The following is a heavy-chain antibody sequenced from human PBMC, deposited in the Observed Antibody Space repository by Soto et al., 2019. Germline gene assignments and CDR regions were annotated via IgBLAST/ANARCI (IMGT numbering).Heavy chain of an antibody. D-gene: IGHD3-22*01. Sequence: QVQLQESGPGLVKPSETLSLTCAVSGASMNTYYWSWIRQPPGKGLEWIGYFYYSGLTNYNPSLKSRVTISLDTSKNQFSLKLSSVTAADTAVYFCARGNTHGYYYMDVWCRGTTVTVSS. J-gene: IGHJ6*03. V-gene: IGHV4-59*08. CDR3: ARGNTHGYYYMDV. CDR1: GASMNTYY. CDR2: FYYSGLT.